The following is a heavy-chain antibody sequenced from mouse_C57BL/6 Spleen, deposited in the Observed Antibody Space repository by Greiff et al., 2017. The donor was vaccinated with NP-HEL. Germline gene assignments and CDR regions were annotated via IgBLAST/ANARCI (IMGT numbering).Heavy chain of an antibody. CDR1: GFTFSSYA. CDR3: ARGGYGGFAY. Sequence: EVQVVESGGGLVKPGGSLKLSCAASGFTFSSYAMSWVRQTPEQRLEWVATISDGGSYTYYPDNVKGRFTISRDNAKNNLYLQMSHLKSEDTALYYCARGGYGGFAYWGQGTLVTVSA. J-gene: IGHJ3*01. CDR2: ISDGGSYT. D-gene: IGHD3-1*01. V-gene: IGHV5-4*01.